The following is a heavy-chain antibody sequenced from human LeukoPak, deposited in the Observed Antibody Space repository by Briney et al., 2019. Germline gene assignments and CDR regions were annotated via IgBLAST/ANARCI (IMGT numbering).Heavy chain of an antibody. CDR2: ISYDGSNK. V-gene: IGHV3-30*18. CDR3: AKDHMIVGSSAFDI. CDR1: GFTFSSYG. J-gene: IGHJ3*02. D-gene: IGHD3-22*01. Sequence: GGSLRLSCAASGFTFSSYGMHWVRQAPGKGLEWVAVISYDGSNKYYADSVKGRFTISRDNSKNTLYLQMNSLRAEDTAVYYCAKDHMIVGSSAFDIWGQGTMVTVSS.